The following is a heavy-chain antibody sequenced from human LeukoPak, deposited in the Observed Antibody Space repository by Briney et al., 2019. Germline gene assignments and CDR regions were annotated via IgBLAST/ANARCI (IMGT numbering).Heavy chain of an antibody. D-gene: IGHD1-26*01. CDR1: GFTFSTYW. V-gene: IGHV3-7*01. Sequence: PGGSLRLSCAASGFTFSTYWMSWVRQAPGKGLEWVANIRQDGGETYYVDSVKGRFTISRDNAKNSLFLQMNSLRAEDTAVYYCARGGWETYFDYWGQGSLVTVSS. CDR3: ARGGWETYFDY. J-gene: IGHJ4*02. CDR2: IRQDGGET.